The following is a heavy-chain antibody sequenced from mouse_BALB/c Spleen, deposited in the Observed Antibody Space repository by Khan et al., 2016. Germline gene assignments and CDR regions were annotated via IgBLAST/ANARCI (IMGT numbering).Heavy chain of an antibody. CDR2: ITSYNGAT. J-gene: IGHJ3*01. V-gene: IGHV1S34*01. CDR1: GYSFTGYY. CDR3: ASPYGSSYVGLAY. D-gene: IGHD1-1*01. Sequence: LVKTGASVKISCKASGYSFTGYYMHWVKQSHGKSLEWIGYITSYNGATSYNQKFKGKATFTVDTSSSTTYMQFNSLTSEDSAVXYCASPYGSSYVGLAYWGQGTLVTVSA.